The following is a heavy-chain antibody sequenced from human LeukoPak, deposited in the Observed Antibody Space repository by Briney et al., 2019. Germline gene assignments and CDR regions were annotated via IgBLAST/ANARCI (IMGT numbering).Heavy chain of an antibody. Sequence: GGSLTLSCAASEFTFTTYTMIWVRQAPGKGLEWVAYIGNGGHIIYYADSVKGRFTISRDDDQNSLYLQLNRLRPEDTAVYGCARGLFQQALDDWGQGTLVTVSS. CDR3: ARGLFQQALDD. V-gene: IGHV3-48*01. D-gene: IGHD3-16*01. CDR1: EFTFTTYT. J-gene: IGHJ4*02. CDR2: IGNGGHII.